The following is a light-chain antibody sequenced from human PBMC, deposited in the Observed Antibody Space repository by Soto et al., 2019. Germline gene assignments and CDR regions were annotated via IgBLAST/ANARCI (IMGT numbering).Light chain of an antibody. Sequence: EIGLTQSPGTLSLSPGERATLSCRASQSVRSSYLAWYQQKSGQAPALLIYGTSTRATGIPDRFSGRGAGTDFTLTISRLEPEDSAVYYCQQYGTSPLPFGGGTKVEIK. CDR1: QSVRSSY. CDR3: QQYGTSPLP. CDR2: GTS. J-gene: IGKJ4*01. V-gene: IGKV3-20*01.